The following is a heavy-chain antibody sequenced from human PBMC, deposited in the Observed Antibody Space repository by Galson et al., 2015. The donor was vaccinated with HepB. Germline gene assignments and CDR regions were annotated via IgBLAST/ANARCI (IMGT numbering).Heavy chain of an antibody. CDR2: ISYSGST. D-gene: IGHD3-3*01. Sequence: GKGLEWIGYISYSGSTNYNPSLKSRVTISVDTSKNQFSLKLSSVTAADTAVYYCARHGSPPYYDFWSGYDNRYYYYGMDVWGQGTTVTVSS. J-gene: IGHJ6*02. CDR3: ARHGSPPYYDFWSGYDNRYYYYGMDV. V-gene: IGHV4-59*08.